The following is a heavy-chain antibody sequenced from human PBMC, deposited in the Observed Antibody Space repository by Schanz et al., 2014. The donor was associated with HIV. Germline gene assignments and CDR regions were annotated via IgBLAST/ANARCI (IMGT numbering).Heavy chain of an antibody. J-gene: IGHJ3*02. CDR2: IIPIFGTA. CDR3: ASGRFDTVIWWGDAFLI. D-gene: IGHD5-18*01. V-gene: IGHV1-69*01. Sequence: QVQLVQSGAVVKKPGASMKVSCTASGNRFIDYNIHWVRQAPGQGLEWMGGIIPIFGTANYAQKFQGRVTITADESTSTAYMELSSLRSEDTAVYYCASGRFDTVIWWGDAFLIWGRGTMVTVSS. CDR1: GNRFIDYN.